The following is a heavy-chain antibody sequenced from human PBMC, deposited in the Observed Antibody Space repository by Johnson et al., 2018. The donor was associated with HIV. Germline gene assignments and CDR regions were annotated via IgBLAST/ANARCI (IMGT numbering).Heavy chain of an antibody. Sequence: QVQLVESGGGVVQPGRSLRLSCAASGFTFSSYAMHWVRQAPGKGLEWVSVIYSGGSTYYADSVKGRFTISRDNSKNTLYLQMNSLRAEDTALYYCASDTYYYDTSGYLTRPRAFDVWGQGTMVTVSS. CDR3: ASDTYYYDTSGYLTRPRAFDV. CDR2: IYSGGST. CDR1: GFTFSSYA. J-gene: IGHJ3*01. D-gene: IGHD3-22*01. V-gene: IGHV3-NL1*01.